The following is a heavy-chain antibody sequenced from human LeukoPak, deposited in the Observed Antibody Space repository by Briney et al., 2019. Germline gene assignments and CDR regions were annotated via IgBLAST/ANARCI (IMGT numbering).Heavy chain of an antibody. J-gene: IGHJ4*02. Sequence: PSETLSLTCTASGGTISSSNYYRPWIRQPPGKGLEWIGSIIYTGRTFYNPSLKSRVTISVDTSKNQFSLKLSSVTAADTAVFYCARRVIVATIDYRGQGTLVTVSS. V-gene: IGHV4-39*01. CDR1: GGTISSSNYY. D-gene: IGHD5-12*01. CDR2: IIYTGRT. CDR3: ARRVIVATIDY.